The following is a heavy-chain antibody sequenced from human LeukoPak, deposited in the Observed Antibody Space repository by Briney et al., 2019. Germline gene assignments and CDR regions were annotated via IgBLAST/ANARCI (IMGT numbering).Heavy chain of an antibody. CDR3: TRDQTPYY. V-gene: IGHV3-49*04. CDR1: GFTFSSYA. Sequence: TGGSLRLSCAASGFTFSSYAMSWVRQAPGKGLEWVGFIRSKIYGGTPEYAASVKGRFTISRDDSKGIAYLQMNSLETEDTAVYYCTRDQTPYYWGQGTLVTVSS. CDR2: IRSKIYGGTP. J-gene: IGHJ4*02.